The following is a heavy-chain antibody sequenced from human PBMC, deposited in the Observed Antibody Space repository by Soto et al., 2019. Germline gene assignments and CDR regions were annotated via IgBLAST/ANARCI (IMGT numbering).Heavy chain of an antibody. Sequence: QVQLVQSGAEVKKPGSSVKVSCKASGGTFSSYAISWVRQAPGQGLEWMGGIIPIFGTANYAQKFQGRVTITADESTSTAYRELSSLRSEDTAVYYCARERGVRYCSGGSCYSGFDYFDYWGQGTLVTVSS. V-gene: IGHV1-69*01. CDR3: ARERGVRYCSGGSCYSGFDYFDY. CDR1: GGTFSSYA. CDR2: IIPIFGTA. D-gene: IGHD2-15*01. J-gene: IGHJ4*02.